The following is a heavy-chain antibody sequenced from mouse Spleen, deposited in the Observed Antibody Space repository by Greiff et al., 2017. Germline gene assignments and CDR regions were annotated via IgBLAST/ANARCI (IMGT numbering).Heavy chain of an antibody. CDR1: GFTFSDYY. J-gene: IGHJ4*01. V-gene: IGHV5-4*02. D-gene: IGHD1-1*01. Sequence: EVQGVESGGGLVKPGGSLKLSCAASGFTFSDYYMYWVRQTPEKRLEWVATISDGGSYTYYPDSVKGRFTISRDNAKNNLYLQMSSLKSEDTAMYYCARGLQLLRYYAMDYWGQGTSVTVSS. CDR3: ARGLQLLRYYAMDY. CDR2: ISDGGSYT.